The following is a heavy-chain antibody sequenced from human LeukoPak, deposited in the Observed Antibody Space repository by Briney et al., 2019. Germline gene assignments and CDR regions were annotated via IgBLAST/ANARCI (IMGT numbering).Heavy chain of an antibody. Sequence: GGSLRLSCAASGFTFSSYAMSWVRQAPGKGLEWVSAISGSAGNIYYVDSVKGRFTISRDNSKNTLYLQMNSLRAEDTAVYYCAKDLILWDAGWGQGTMVTVSS. V-gene: IGHV3-23*01. J-gene: IGHJ3*01. CDR3: AKDLILWDAG. CDR1: GFTFSSYA. CDR2: ISGSAGNI. D-gene: IGHD3-10*01.